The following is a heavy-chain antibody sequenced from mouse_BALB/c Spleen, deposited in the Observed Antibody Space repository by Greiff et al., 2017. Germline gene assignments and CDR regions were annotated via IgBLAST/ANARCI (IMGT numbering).Heavy chain of an antibody. V-gene: IGHV5-4*02. J-gene: IGHJ4*01. Sequence: EVKLVESGGGLVKPGGSLKLSCAASGFTFSDYYMYWVRQTPEKRLEWVATISDGGSYTYYPDSVKGRFTISRDNAKNNLYLQMSSLKSEDTAMYYCTMEDDGYYGDYAMDYWGQGTSVTVSS. D-gene: IGHD2-3*01. CDR1: GFTFSDYY. CDR3: TMEDDGYYGDYAMDY. CDR2: ISDGGSYT.